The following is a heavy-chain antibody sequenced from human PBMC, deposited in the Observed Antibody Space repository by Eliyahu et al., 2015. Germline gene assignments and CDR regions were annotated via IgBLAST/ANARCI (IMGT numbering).Heavy chain of an antibody. D-gene: IGHD6-19*01. CDR2: ISSSSSYI. CDR1: GFTFSSYS. Sequence: EVQLVESGGGLVKPGGSLRLSCAASGFTFSSYSMNWVRQAPGKGLEWVSSISSSSSYIYYADSVKGRFTISRDNAKNSLYLQMNSLRAEDTAVYYCARDGAVAGTTPAYFDYWGQGTLVTVSS. J-gene: IGHJ4*02. CDR3: ARDGAVAGTTPAYFDY. V-gene: IGHV3-21*01.